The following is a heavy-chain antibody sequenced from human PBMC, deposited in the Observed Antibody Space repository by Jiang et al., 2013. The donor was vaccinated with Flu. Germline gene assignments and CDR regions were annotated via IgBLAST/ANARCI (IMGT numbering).Heavy chain of an antibody. D-gene: IGHD1-26*01. CDR3: ARIRRGSYYAEYFDS. Sequence: KPTQTLTLTCTFSGFSLSSSGMCVSWIRQPPGKALEWLARIDWDDDKYYSTSLKTRLTISKDTSKNQVVLTMTNMHPVDTATYYCARIRRGSYYAEYFDSWGQGTLVTVSS. V-gene: IGHV2-70*11. CDR1: GFSLSSSGMC. CDR2: IDWDDDK. J-gene: IGHJ4*02.